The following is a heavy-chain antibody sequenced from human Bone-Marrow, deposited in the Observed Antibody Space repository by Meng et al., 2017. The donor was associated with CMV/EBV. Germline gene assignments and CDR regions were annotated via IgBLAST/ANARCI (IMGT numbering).Heavy chain of an antibody. Sequence: ASVKVSCKASGYTFTGHYLHWVRQAPGQGLEWMGWVNPHSGAAKSAQKFHGKVTMTRDTSISTVYIVLNSLTYDDTAVYYCARESFPEYQNLDPWGQGTLVTVFS. D-gene: IGHD1-14*01. CDR3: ARESFPEYQNLDP. J-gene: IGHJ5*02. CDR2: VNPHSGAA. CDR1: GYTFTGHY. V-gene: IGHV1-2*02.